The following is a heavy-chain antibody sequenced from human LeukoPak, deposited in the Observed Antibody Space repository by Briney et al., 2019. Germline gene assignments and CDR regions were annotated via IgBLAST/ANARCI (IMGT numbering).Heavy chain of an antibody. D-gene: IGHD5-24*01. Sequence: ASVKVSCKASGYTFTGYYMHWVRQAPGQGLEWMGWINPNSGGTNYAQKFQGRVTMTRDTSISTAYMELSSLRSEDTAVYYCARAPTEMATMVGDYWGQGTLVTVSS. CDR3: ARAPTEMATMVGDY. V-gene: IGHV1-2*02. CDR1: GYTFTGYY. J-gene: IGHJ4*02. CDR2: INPNSGGT.